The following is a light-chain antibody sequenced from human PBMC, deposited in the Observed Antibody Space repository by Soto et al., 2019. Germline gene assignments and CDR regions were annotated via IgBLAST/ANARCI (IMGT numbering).Light chain of an antibody. CDR1: SRDVAVYSY. CDR2: DVT. V-gene: IGLV2-11*01. Sequence: QSALTQPRSVSGSPGQSVTVSCTGTSRDVAVYSYVPWFQQHPGKAPQLLIYDVTKRPSGVPDRFSGSKSGNTAALTISGLQAEDEAEYFCSSYAGSYTWIFGSGTKVTV. CDR3: SSYAGSYTWI. J-gene: IGLJ1*01.